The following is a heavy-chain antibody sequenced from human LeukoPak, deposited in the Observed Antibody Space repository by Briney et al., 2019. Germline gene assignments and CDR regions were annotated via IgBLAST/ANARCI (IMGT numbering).Heavy chain of an antibody. Sequence: PSETLSLTCTVSGGSISSYYWSWIRQPPGMGLEWIGNIYYSGSTNYNPSLKSRVTISVDTSKNQFSLKLSSVTAADTAVYYCARGRAYYDILTGRYYYYNMDVWGQGTTVTVSS. CDR3: ARGRAYYDILTGRYYYYNMDV. D-gene: IGHD3-9*01. CDR1: GGSISSYY. J-gene: IGHJ6*02. CDR2: IYYSGST. V-gene: IGHV4-59*01.